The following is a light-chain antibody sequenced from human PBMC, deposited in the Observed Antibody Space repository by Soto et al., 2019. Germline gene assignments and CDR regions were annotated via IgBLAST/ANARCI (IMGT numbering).Light chain of an antibody. CDR1: SSNIGNNY. Sequence: QAVLTQSPSVSAAPGQKVTISCSGSSSNIGNNYVSWYQQLPGTAPKLLIYEVTKRPSGISDRFSGSKSGNTVSLTISGLQADDEADYYCCSYAGSSVVFGGGTKLTVL. J-gene: IGLJ2*01. V-gene: IGLV1-51*01. CDR3: CSYAGSSVV. CDR2: EVT.